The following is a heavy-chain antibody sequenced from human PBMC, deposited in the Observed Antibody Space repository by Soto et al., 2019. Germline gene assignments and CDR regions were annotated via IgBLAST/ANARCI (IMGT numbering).Heavy chain of an antibody. CDR1: GYHFTNCW. Sequence: PGESLNISCKGSGYHFTNCWIGWVRQMPGKGLEWMGFIYPSDSDTRYSPSFQGQVTISADKSISTAYLQWSSLKASDTAMYYCARPIGALSTTDFTYWGQGTLVSVSS. V-gene: IGHV5-51*01. D-gene: IGHD3-22*01. CDR3: ARPIGALSTTDFTY. CDR2: IYPSDSDT. J-gene: IGHJ4*02.